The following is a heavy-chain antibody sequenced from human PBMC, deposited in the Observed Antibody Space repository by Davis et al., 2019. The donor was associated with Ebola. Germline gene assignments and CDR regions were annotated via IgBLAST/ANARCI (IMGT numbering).Heavy chain of an antibody. V-gene: IGHV4-39*02. J-gene: IGHJ4*02. CDR1: GGSISSSSYY. CDR3: ARDLWFGELSDC. Sequence: SETLSLTCTVSGGSISSSSYYWGWIRQPPGKGLEWIGSIYCSGSTYYNPSLKSRVTISVDTSKNQFSLKLSSVTAADTAVYYCARDLWFGELSDCWGQGTLVTVSS. D-gene: IGHD3-10*01. CDR2: IYCSGST.